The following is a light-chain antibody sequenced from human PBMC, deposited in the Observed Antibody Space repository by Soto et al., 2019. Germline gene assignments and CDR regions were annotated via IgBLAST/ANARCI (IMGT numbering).Light chain of an antibody. CDR2: SNN. CDR1: NSNIGSHT. Sequence: QSVLTQPPSASGTPGQRVTISCSGSNSNIGSHTVNWYQQFPGTAPKLLMYSNNRRPSGVPDRFSGSKSGTSASLAISGLQSEDEADYYCSVWDDSLNGWVFGGGTKVTVL. J-gene: IGLJ3*02. CDR3: SVWDDSLNGWV. V-gene: IGLV1-44*01.